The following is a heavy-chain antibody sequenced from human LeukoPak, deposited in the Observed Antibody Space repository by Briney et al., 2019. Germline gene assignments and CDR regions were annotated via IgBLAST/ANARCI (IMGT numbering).Heavy chain of an antibody. CDR3: ARDKGLRFLEWFGSDAFDI. CDR1: GFIVNNKY. CDR2: IYNDGRT. V-gene: IGHV3-53*01. J-gene: IGHJ3*02. Sequence: GGSLRLSCAASGFIVNNKYMTWVRQAPGKGLEWVSLIYNDGRTYYADSVKGRCTISRDNSKNTLYLQMNSLRVEDTAVYYCARDKGLRFLEWFGSDAFDIWGQGTMVTVSS. D-gene: IGHD3-3*01.